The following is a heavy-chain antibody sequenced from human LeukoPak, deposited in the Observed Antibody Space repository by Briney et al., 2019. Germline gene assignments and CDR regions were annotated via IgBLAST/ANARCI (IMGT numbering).Heavy chain of an antibody. CDR1: GYTFTSYD. CDR2: MNPNSGNT. J-gene: IGHJ4*02. CDR3: ASELRWQPH. D-gene: IGHD4-23*01. Sequence: ASVKVSCKASGYTFTSYDINWVRQASGQGLEWMGWMNPNSGNTGYAQKFQGRIIMTSDTSISTAYLELSSLRSEDTAVYYCASELRWQPHWGQGTLVTVSS. V-gene: IGHV1-8*01.